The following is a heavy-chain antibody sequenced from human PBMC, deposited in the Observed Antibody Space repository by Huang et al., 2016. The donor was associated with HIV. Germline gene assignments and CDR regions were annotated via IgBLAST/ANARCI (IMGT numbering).Heavy chain of an antibody. D-gene: IGHD6-13*01. CDR1: GGSVSGHY. CDR2: INDNGYP. CDR3: ARASWYEPRSWYFGL. Sequence: QVQLQQWGAGLLKPSETLSLTCAVYGGSVSGHYWSWIRKPPGKGLEWIAEINDNGYPNYNPSRKSRVTIAVHTSRNQFSLKLNSVTAADAAVYYCARASWYEPRSWYFGLWGRGTLVTVSS. V-gene: IGHV4-34*01. J-gene: IGHJ2*01.